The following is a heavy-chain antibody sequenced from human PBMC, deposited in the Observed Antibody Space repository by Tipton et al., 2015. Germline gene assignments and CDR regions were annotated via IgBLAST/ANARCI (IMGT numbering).Heavy chain of an antibody. CDR2: IYYSGNT. CDR3: ARDLERRYGMDV. Sequence: GLVKPSGTLSLTSKVSGGSISSTSYYWGWIRQSPGKGLEWIGSIYYSGNTNYNPSLKSRVTISVDTSKNELSLKVSPVTAADTAVYYCARDLERRYGMDVWGQGTTVIVSS. J-gene: IGHJ6*02. V-gene: IGHV4-39*02. D-gene: IGHD1-1*01. CDR1: GGSISSTSYY.